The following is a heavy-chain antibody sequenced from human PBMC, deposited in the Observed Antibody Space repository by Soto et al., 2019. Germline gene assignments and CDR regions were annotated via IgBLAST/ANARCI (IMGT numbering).Heavy chain of an antibody. D-gene: IGHD1-26*01. CDR2: IYYSGST. CDR1: GGSISSYY. J-gene: IGHJ3*02. V-gene: IGHV4-59*01. Sequence: PSETLSITCTVSGGSISSYYWSWIRQPPGKGLEWIGYIYYSGSTNYNPSLKSRVTISVDTSKNQFSLKLSSVTAADTAAYYCARVIEWELLIFAFDIWGQGTMVTVSS. CDR3: ARVIEWELLIFAFDI.